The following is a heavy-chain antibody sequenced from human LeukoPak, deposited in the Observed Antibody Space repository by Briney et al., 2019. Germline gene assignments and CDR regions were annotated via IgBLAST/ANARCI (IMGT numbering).Heavy chain of an antibody. Sequence: GGSLRLSCAASGFTFSSYAMHWVRQAPGKGLEWVAVISYDGSNKYYTDSVKGRFTISRDNSKNTLYLQINSLRAEDRAVYYCARDSDSSGWYEGMEYWGQGTLVTVSS. V-gene: IGHV3-30-3*01. CDR3: ARDSDSSGWYEGMEY. D-gene: IGHD6-19*01. CDR1: GFTFSSYA. CDR2: ISYDGSNK. J-gene: IGHJ4*02.